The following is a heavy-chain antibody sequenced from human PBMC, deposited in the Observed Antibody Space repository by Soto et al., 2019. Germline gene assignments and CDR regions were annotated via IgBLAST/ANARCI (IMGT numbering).Heavy chain of an antibody. CDR1: GYTFTSYA. V-gene: IGHV1-3*01. D-gene: IGHD3-3*01. CDR3: AREYYDFWSGYFNPNWFDP. CDR2: INAGNGNT. Sequence: ASVKVSCKASGYTFTSYAMHWVRQAPGQRLEWMGWINAGNGNTKYSQKFQGRVTITRDTSASTAYMELSSLRSEDTAVYYCAREYYDFWSGYFNPNWFDPWGQGTLVTVSS. J-gene: IGHJ5*02.